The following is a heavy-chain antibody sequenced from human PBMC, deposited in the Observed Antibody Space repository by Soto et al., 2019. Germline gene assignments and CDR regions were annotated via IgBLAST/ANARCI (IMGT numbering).Heavy chain of an antibody. J-gene: IGHJ4*02. CDR1: GGTFSSYA. CDR3: ATLTPSPSIVVPTDY. Sequence: QVQLVQSGAEVKKPGSSVKVSCKASGGTFSSYAISWVRQAPGQGLKWMGGIIPIFGTANYAQKFQGRVTITADESTSTAYMELSSLRSEDTAVYYCATLTPSPSIVVPTDYWGQGTLVTVSS. D-gene: IGHD3-10*01. CDR2: IIPIFGTA. V-gene: IGHV1-69*12.